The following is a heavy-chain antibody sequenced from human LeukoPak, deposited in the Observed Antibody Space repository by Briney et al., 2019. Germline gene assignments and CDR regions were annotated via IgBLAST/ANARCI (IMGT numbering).Heavy chain of an antibody. CDR2: IYYRGNT. CDR1: GASLSDYY. J-gene: IGHJ4*02. Sequence: SETLSLTCTVSGASLSDYYWSWIRQPPGKGLECIGYIYYRGNTNYNPSLKSRATMSIDTSKSQFSLKLTSATAADTAVFYCAREKIDGDHRGIFDYWGQGTLVTVSS. CDR3: AREKIDGDHRGIFDY. D-gene: IGHD3-10*01. V-gene: IGHV4-59*12.